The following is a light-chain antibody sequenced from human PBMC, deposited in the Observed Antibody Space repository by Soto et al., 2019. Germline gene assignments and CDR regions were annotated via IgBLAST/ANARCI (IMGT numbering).Light chain of an antibody. CDR1: QSVTSH. CDR3: QQYNSRPT. Sequence: EIVLSQSPATLSVSPGESATLSCRASQSVTSHLAWYQQKPGQAPRLLIFGASTRATGIPARFSGSGSGTDFTLTISSLQSEDFAVYYCQQYNSRPTFGQGTKLEIK. V-gene: IGKV3-15*01. J-gene: IGKJ2*01. CDR2: GAS.